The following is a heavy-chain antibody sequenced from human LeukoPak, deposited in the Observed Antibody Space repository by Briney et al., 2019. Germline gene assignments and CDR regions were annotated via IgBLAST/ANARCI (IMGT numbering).Heavy chain of an antibody. CDR1: GYTFTSYA. J-gene: IGHJ4*02. V-gene: IGHV1-3*01. CDR3: ARVKPYSSSWYDY. D-gene: IGHD6-13*01. CDR2: INAGNGNT. Sequence: GASVKVSCKASGYTFTSYAMHWVRQAPGQRLEWTGWINAGNGNTKYSQKFQGRVTITRDTSASTAYMELSSLRSEDTAVYYCARVKPYSSSWYDYWGQGTLVTVSS.